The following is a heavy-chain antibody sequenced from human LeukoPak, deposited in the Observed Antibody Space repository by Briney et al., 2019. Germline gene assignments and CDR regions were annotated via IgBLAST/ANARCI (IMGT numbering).Heavy chain of an antibody. CDR1: GYTFTSYD. CDR2: MNPNSGNT. D-gene: IGHD3-22*01. CDR3: ARVSRLYYDTNGRIFDY. V-gene: IGHV1-8*01. J-gene: IGHJ4*02. Sequence: ASVKVSCKASGYTFTSYDINWVRQATGQGLEWMGWMNPNSGNTGYAQKFQGRVTMTRDTSISTVYMELSRLRSDDTAVYYCARVSRLYYDTNGRIFDYWGQGTLVTVSS.